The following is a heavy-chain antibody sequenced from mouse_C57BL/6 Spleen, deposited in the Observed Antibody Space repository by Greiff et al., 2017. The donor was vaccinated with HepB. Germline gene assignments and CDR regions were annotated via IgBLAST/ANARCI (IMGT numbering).Heavy chain of an antibody. CDR3: ARWYWGNAMDY. V-gene: IGHV3-6*01. D-gene: IGHD4-1*01. J-gene: IGHJ4*01. Sequence: EVKLQESGPGLVKPSQSLSLTCSVTGYSITSGYYWNWIRQFPGNKLEWMGYISYDGSNNYNPSLKNRISSTRDTSKNQFFLKLNSVTTEDTATYYWARWYWGNAMDYWGQGTSVTVSS. CDR1: GYSITSGYY. CDR2: ISYDGSN.